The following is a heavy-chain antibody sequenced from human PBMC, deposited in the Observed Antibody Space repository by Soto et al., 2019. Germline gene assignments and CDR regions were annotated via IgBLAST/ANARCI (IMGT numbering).Heavy chain of an antibody. Sequence: EVQLVESGGGLVKPGGSPRLSCAASGFTFTSHNIYWFRQAPGKGLEWVSSISPYDHSFYYADSVKGRFTVSKDNAKSSVFLQMDSLRAEDTAIYYCARELSTIIRAYNWGQGTLVTVSS. CDR3: ARELSTIIRAYN. CDR2: ISPYDHSF. D-gene: IGHD3-10*01. CDR1: GFTFTSHN. J-gene: IGHJ4*02. V-gene: IGHV3-21*02.